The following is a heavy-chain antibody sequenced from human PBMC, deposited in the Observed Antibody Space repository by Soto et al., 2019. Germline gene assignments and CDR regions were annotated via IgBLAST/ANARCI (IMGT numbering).Heavy chain of an antibody. D-gene: IGHD6-25*01. CDR1: GFTFSPYA. Sequence: GGSLRLSCAASGFTFSPYAMSWVRQAPGKGLEWVSAISGSGGSTYYADSVRGRFTISRDNSKNTLSLQMNNLRAEDTAVYYCVGGSGYHSYLFGYWGQGTLVIGSS. CDR3: VGGSGYHSYLFGY. CDR2: ISGSGGST. J-gene: IGHJ4*02. V-gene: IGHV3-23*01.